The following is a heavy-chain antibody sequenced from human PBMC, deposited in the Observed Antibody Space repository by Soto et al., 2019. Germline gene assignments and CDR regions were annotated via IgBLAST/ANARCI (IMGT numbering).Heavy chain of an antibody. CDR3: ARRGYDSGWPNVYMDV. Sequence: EAQLVESGGGLVQPGGSLRLSCAASGFTFSNYEMHWVRQAPGKGLEYVSGISNNGAHTDYAKSVKGRFTIYRDNSENTLYLQMGIMRAEDMALYYCARRGYDSGWPNVYMDVWGKGTTVTVSS. CDR1: GFTFSNYE. D-gene: IGHD2-15*01. CDR2: ISNNGAHT. V-gene: IGHV3-64*01. J-gene: IGHJ6*03.